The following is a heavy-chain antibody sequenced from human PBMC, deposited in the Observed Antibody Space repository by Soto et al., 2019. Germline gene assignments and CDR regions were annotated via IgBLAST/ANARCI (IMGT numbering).Heavy chain of an antibody. CDR3: ATTNLGISGTIGFNI. Sequence: VQLQESGPGLVKPSETLSLTCTVSGDSISSYYWSWIRQPPGKGLEWIGFIYYSVTTNYNPSLKSRVTISADTSKNQFSLKLSSVTAADTAVYYCATTNLGISGTIGFNIWGQGTMVTVSS. CDR2: IYYSVTT. D-gene: IGHD1-7*01. V-gene: IGHV4-59*08. CDR1: GDSISSYY. J-gene: IGHJ3*02.